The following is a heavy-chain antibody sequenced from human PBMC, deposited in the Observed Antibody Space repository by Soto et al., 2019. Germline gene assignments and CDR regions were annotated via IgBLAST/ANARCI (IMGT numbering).Heavy chain of an antibody. V-gene: IGHV1-2*04. CDR1: GYTFTGYY. CDR3: ARAPRGYDSSGYSPVYYYYYGMDV. CDR2: INPNSGGT. J-gene: IGHJ6*02. D-gene: IGHD3-22*01. Sequence: ASVKVSCKASGYTFTGYYMHWVRQAPGQGLEWMGWINPNSGGTNYAQKFQGWVTMTRDTSISTAYMELSRLRSDDTAVYYCARAPRGYDSSGYSPVYYYYYGMDVWGQGTTVTVSS.